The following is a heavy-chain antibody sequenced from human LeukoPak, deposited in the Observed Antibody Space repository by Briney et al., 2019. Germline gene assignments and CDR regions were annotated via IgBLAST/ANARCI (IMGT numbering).Heavy chain of an antibody. V-gene: IGHV3-9*01. CDR1: GFTFDDYA. CDR2: ISWNSGSI. CDR3: VKDLSSGSSH. J-gene: IGHJ4*02. Sequence: GGSLRLSCAASGFTFDDYAMHWVRQTPGKGLEWVSGISWNSGSIGYADSVRGRFTISRDNAKNSLYLQMNSLRAEDTALYYCVKDLSSGSSHWGQGTLVTVSS. D-gene: IGHD6-19*01.